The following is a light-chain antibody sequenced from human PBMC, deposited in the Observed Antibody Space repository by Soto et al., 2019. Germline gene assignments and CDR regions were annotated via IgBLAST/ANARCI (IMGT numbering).Light chain of an antibody. Sequence: QSALTQPASVSGSPGQSITISCTGTSSDVGSYNLVSWYQQHPGKAPKLMIYEGSKRPSGVSNRFSGSKSGNTASLTISGPQAEDEADYYCCSYAGSSTSVVFGGRTKVTLL. V-gene: IGLV2-23*01. CDR3: CSYAGSSTSVV. CDR2: EGS. J-gene: IGLJ2*01. CDR1: SSDVGSYNL.